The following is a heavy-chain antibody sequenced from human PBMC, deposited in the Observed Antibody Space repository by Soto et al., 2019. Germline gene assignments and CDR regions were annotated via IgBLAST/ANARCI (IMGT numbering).Heavy chain of an antibody. V-gene: IGHV1-18*01. CDR3: ARDHKYQLLYGYYGTDV. Sequence: QVQLVQSGAEVKKPGASVKVSCKASGYTFTSYGISWVRQAPGQGLEWMGWISAYNGNTNYAQKLQGRVTMTTDTSTSTAYMELRSLRSDDTAVYYCARDHKYQLLYGYYGTDVWGQGTTVTVSS. D-gene: IGHD2-2*02. CDR1: GYTFTSYG. J-gene: IGHJ6*02. CDR2: ISAYNGNT.